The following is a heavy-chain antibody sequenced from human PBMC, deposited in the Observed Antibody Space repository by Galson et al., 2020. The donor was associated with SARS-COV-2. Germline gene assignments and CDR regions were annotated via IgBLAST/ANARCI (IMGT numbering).Heavy chain of an antibody. CDR1: GGSITSATYS. Sequence: SETLSLTCTVSGGSITSATYSWSWIRQPPGKSLEWIGSIYHSGSTQYNPSLQSRVTISVDRSKNQLSLVLNSVTAADTAVYYCARFNRQYAFDIWGQGTMVTVSS. CDR3: ARFNRQYAFDI. CDR2: IYHSGST. D-gene: IGHD6-19*01. V-gene: IGHV4-30-2*01. J-gene: IGHJ3*02.